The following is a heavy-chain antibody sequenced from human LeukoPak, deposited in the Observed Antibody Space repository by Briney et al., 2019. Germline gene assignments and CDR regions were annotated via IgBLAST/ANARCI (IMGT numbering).Heavy chain of an antibody. CDR1: GYSFTNSW. D-gene: IGHD3-3*02. J-gene: IGHJ5*02. Sequence: GESLKISCKGSGYSFTNSWIGWVRQMPGKGLEWMGTIYPGDSDTRYSPSFQGQVTISADKSISTAYLQWSSLKASDSAIYYCARGTSTLAWFDPWGQGTLVTVSS. V-gene: IGHV5-51*01. CDR2: IYPGDSDT. CDR3: ARGTSTLAWFDP.